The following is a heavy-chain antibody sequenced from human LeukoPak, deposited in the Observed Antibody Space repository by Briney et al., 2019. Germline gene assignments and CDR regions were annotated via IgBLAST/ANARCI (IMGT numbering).Heavy chain of an antibody. V-gene: IGHV3-30*03. CDR3: ARDRIVVIPAAPNWFDP. J-gene: IGHJ5*02. Sequence: GGSLRLSCAASGFIFSSYGMHWVRQAPGKGLEWVAVISYDGSNKYYADSVKGRFTISRDNARDSLYLQMNSLRAEDTAIYFCARDRIVVIPAAPNWFDPWGQGTLVTVSS. D-gene: IGHD2-2*01. CDR1: GFIFSSYG. CDR2: ISYDGSNK.